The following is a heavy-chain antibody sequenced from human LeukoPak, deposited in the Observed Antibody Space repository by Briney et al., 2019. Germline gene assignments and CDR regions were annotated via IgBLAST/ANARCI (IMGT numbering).Heavy chain of an antibody. J-gene: IGHJ3*02. V-gene: IGHV3-74*01. CDR2: VSSDGSST. Sequence: GGSLRLTCAASGFTFSSYWMHWVRQAPGKGLVWVSRVSSDGSSTSYADSVKGRFTISRDNAKNTLYLQMNSLRAEDTAVYYCASGYYDSSNAFHIWGQGTMVTVSS. CDR1: GFTFSSYW. CDR3: ASGYYDSSNAFHI. D-gene: IGHD3-22*01.